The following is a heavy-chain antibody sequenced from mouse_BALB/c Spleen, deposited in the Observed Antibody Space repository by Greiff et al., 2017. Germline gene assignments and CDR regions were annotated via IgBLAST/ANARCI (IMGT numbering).Heavy chain of an antibody. V-gene: IGHV1-15*01. CDR2: IDPETGGT. CDR3: TRGYEDYAMDY. J-gene: IGHJ4*01. Sequence: VQLQQSGAELVRPGASVTLSCTASGYTFTDYEMHWVKQTPVHGLEWIGAIDPETGGTAYNQKFKGKATLTADKSSSTTYMELRSLTSEDSAVYYCTRGYEDYAMDYWGQGTSVTVSS. CDR1: GYTFTDYE. D-gene: IGHD2-14*01.